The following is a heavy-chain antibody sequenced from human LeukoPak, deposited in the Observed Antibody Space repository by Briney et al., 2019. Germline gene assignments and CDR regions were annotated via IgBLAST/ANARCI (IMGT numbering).Heavy chain of an antibody. CDR3: AKRVSTGWYYYDY. Sequence: GGSLRLSCAASEFTFSSSAMSWVRQAPGKGLEWVSSISVSGGIYYADSVKGRFTISRDNSKDTLFLQMNSLRAEDTAVYYCAKRVSTGWYYYDYWGQGTLVTVSS. V-gene: IGHV3-23*01. CDR2: ISVSGGI. D-gene: IGHD6-19*01. J-gene: IGHJ4*02. CDR1: EFTFSSSA.